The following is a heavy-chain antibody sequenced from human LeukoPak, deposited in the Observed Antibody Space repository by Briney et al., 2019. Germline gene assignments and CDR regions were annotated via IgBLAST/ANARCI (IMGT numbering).Heavy chain of an antibody. CDR3: ARHGTSGTNLNWFDP. D-gene: IGHD1-1*01. J-gene: IGHJ5*02. Sequence: SETLSLTCTVSGGSLSSYYWSWIRQPPGKGLAWIGYIYYSGSTNYNPSLKSRVTISVDTSKNQFSLKLSSVTAADTAVYYCARHGTSGTNLNWFDPWGQGTLVTVSS. V-gene: IGHV4-59*01. CDR1: GGSLSSYY. CDR2: IYYSGST.